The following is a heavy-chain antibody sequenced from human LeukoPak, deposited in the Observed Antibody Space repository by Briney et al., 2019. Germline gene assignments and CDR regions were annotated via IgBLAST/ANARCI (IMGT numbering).Heavy chain of an antibody. V-gene: IGHV3-74*01. J-gene: IGHJ5*02. CDR2: INSDGSST. CDR1: GFTFSSYW. D-gene: IGHD3-9*01. Sequence: PGGSLRLSCAASGFTFSSYWMHWVRQAPGKGLVWVSRINSDGSSTSYADSVRGRFTISRDNAKNALYLQMNSLRAEDTAVYYCARDHPLYDILTGRTSSWFDPWGQGTLVTVSS. CDR3: ARDHPLYDILTGRTSSWFDP.